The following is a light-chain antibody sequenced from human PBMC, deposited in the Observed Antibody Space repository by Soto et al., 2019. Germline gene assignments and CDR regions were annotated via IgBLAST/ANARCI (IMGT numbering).Light chain of an antibody. CDR2: EVS. V-gene: IGLV2-14*02. CDR1: SSDVGSYNL. CDR3: SSYTSTSTWV. Sequence: QSVLTQPASVSGSPGQSITISCTGTSSDVGSYNLVSWYQQHPGKAPKLMLYEVSNRPSGVSNRFSASKSGNTASLTISGLQAEDEADYYCSSYTSTSTWVFGGGTQLTVL. J-gene: IGLJ3*02.